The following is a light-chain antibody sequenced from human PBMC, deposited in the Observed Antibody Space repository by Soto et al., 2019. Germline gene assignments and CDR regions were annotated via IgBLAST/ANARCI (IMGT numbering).Light chain of an antibody. V-gene: IGKV3D-20*01. J-gene: IGKJ4*01. Sequence: EIVLTQSPATLSLSPGERATLSCGASQSVTFNYLAWYQQKPGLAPRLLIHDASIRAAGIPDRFSGRGSGTDFTLTISSLEPEDFAVYYCQQYGSSPPLTFGGGTKVEIK. CDR1: QSVTFNY. CDR2: DAS. CDR3: QQYGSSPPLT.